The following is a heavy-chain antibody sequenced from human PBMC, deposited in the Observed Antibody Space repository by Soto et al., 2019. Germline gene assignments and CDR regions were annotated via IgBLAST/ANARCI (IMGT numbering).Heavy chain of an antibody. D-gene: IGHD2-15*01. J-gene: IGHJ4*02. V-gene: IGHV4-4*02. CDR3: VRGLSGYCSGGSASSFDY. Sequence: SVTMCLTCAVSGGSSSSTHGWTRVRQPPGKGLEYIGQIFHSGITNYNPSLESRVTISLDKSTSQFSLELNSVTGADTAIYYCVRGLSGYCSGGSASSFDYWGQGTLVTVPS. CDR1: GGSSSSTHG. CDR2: IFHSGIT.